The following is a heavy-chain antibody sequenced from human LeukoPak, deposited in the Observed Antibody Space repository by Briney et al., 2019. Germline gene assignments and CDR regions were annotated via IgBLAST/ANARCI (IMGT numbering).Heavy chain of an antibody. CDR2: IYDSGST. Sequence: PSATLSLTCTVSGGSISTHYWSWIRQPPGKGLEWIGNIYDSGSTNYNPSLKSRVTISMDTSKNQFSLTLSSVTAADTAVYYCARQRCNNGVCALLNWGQGTLVTVSS. CDR3: ARQRCNNGVCALLN. CDR1: GGSISTHY. J-gene: IGHJ4*02. D-gene: IGHD2-8*01. V-gene: IGHV4-59*08.